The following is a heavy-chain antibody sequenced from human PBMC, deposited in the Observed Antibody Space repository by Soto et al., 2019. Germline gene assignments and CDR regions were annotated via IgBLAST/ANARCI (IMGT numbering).Heavy chain of an antibody. V-gene: IGHV3-23*01. CDR2: ITDSGGRT. Sequence: EVQLSESGGGLVQPGGSLRLSCAASGFTFSSYAMSWVRQAPGKGLEWVSAITDSGGRTYYGDSVKGRFTISRDNSKNTLYLQMNSLRAEDTAVYYCAKERTTVTNRYYFDYWGQGTLVTVSS. J-gene: IGHJ4*02. CDR3: AKERTTVTNRYYFDY. D-gene: IGHD4-17*01. CDR1: GFTFSSYA.